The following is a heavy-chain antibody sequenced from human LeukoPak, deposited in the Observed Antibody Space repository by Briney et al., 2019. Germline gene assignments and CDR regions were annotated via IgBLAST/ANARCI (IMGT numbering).Heavy chain of an antibody. CDR2: ISYDGSNK. CDR1: GFTFSSYG. D-gene: IGHD6-6*01. Sequence: GGSLRLSCAASGFTFSSYGMHWVRQAPGKGLEWVAVISYDGSNKYYADSVKGRFTISRDNSKNTLYLQMNSLRAEDTAVYYCAKVSLYSSSSHFDCWGQGTLVTVSS. CDR3: AKVSLYSSSSHFDC. V-gene: IGHV3-30*18. J-gene: IGHJ4*02.